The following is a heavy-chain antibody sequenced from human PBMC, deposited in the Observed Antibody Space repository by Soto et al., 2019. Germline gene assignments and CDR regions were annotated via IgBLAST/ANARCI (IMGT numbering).Heavy chain of an antibody. CDR2: ISDSADST. CDR3: EKTRGAMIYAISVYGMDV. J-gene: IGHJ6*02. CDR1: GISFSSFA. Sequence: EVQLLESGGGFIHPGGSLRLSCAASGISFSSFAMNWVRQAPGKGLEWVSIISDSADSTFYADSVKGRFTISRDNSKSTLYLQINSLRAEDTAVYYCEKTRGAMIYAISVYGMDVWGQGTTVTVSS. V-gene: IGHV3-23*01. D-gene: IGHD2-8*01.